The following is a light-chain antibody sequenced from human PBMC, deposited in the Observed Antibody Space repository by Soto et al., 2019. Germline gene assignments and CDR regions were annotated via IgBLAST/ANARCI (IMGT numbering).Light chain of an antibody. V-gene: IGKV1-9*01. Sequence: IQLTQSPSSLSASVGDRVTITCRASQGLNTNLAWYQQKPGKAPNLLIYGASTLQKGVPSRFSGNGSGTVFTLTISRLQPEDLATYYCQQYNNYFTFGPGTKVEIK. CDR3: QQYNNYFT. J-gene: IGKJ3*01. CDR2: GAS. CDR1: QGLNTN.